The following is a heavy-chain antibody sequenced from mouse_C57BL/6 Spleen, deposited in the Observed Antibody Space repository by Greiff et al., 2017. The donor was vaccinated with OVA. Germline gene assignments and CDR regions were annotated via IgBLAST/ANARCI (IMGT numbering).Heavy chain of an antibody. CDR2: IHPNSGST. CDR1: GYTFTSYW. V-gene: IGHV1-64*01. J-gene: IGHJ3*01. CDR3: ARSECYSNYGGFAY. Sequence: QVQLQQPGAELVKPGASVKLSCKASGYTFTSYWMHWVKQRPGQGLEWIGMIHPNSGSTNYNEKFKSKATLTVDKSSSTAYMQLSSLTSEDSAVYYCARSECYSNYGGFAYWGQGTLVTVSA. D-gene: IGHD2-5*01.